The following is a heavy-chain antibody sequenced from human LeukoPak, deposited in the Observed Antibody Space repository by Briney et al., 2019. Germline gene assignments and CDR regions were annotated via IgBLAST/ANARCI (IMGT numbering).Heavy chain of an antibody. CDR2: ISWDDGST. CDR1: GFTFSSYT. CDR3: AKDNGSGWYGGYFDY. D-gene: IGHD6-19*01. V-gene: IGHV3-43*01. Sequence: PGGSLRLSCAASGFTFSSYTMHWVRQAPGKGLEWVSLISWDDGSTYYADSVKGRFTISRDNSKNSLYLQMNSLRTEDTALYYCAKDNGSGWYGGYFDYWGQGTLVTVSS. J-gene: IGHJ4*02.